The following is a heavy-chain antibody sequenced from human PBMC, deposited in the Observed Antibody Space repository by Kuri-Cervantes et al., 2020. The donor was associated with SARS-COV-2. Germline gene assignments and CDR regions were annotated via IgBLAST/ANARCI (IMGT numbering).Heavy chain of an antibody. CDR1: GYTFSDYSNYY. CDR3: ARGMVRGIIQYYYYAMDV. D-gene: IGHD3-10*01. Sequence: GGSLRLSCKASGYTFSDYSNYYMYWVRQAPGQGLEWMGWINPNSGGTNYAQNFQGWVTMTRDTSISTAYMELSRLRSGDTAVYYCARGMVRGIIQYYYYAMDVWGQGTTVTVSS. CDR2: INPNSGGT. V-gene: IGHV1-2*04. J-gene: IGHJ6*02.